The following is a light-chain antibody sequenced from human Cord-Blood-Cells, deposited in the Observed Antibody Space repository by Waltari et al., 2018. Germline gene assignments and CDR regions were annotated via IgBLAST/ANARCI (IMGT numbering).Light chain of an antibody. CDR1: QGISSY. Sequence: VIWMNQSPSLLSASTGERVTISCRMMQGISSYLAWYQQKPGKAPELLIYASSTLQSGVPSRFSGSGSGTDFTLTISCLQSEEFATYYCQQYYSFPWTFGQGTKVEIK. J-gene: IGKJ1*01. CDR2: ASS. V-gene: IGKV1D-8*01. CDR3: QQYYSFPWT.